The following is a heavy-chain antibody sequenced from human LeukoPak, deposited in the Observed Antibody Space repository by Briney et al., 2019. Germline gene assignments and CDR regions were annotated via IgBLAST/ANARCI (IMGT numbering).Heavy chain of an antibody. CDR2: IYSGGST. Sequence: PGGSLRLSCAASGFTVSSNYMSWVRQAPGKGLEWVSVIYSGGSTYYADSVKGRFTISRHNSKNTLYLQMNSLRAEDTAVYYCATEVYDILTRLTNFDYWGQGTLVTVSS. CDR3: ATEVYDILTRLTNFDY. V-gene: IGHV3-53*04. D-gene: IGHD3-9*01. J-gene: IGHJ4*02. CDR1: GFTVSSNY.